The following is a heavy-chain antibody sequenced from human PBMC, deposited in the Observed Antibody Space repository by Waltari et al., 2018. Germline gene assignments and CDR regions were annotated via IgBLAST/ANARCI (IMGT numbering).Heavy chain of an antibody. CDR2: IYYTGST. V-gene: IGHV4-59*13. CDR3: ARGTNPFGY. CDR1: GGSLRDYY. J-gene: IGHJ4*02. Sequence: GPGLVKPSETLSLTCTVSGGSLRDYYWSWIRQFPGQGLEWIGYIYYTGSTNYNPSLKSRVTISVDTSRNQFSLKVSSVTAADTAVYYCARGTNPFGYWGQGTLVTVSS.